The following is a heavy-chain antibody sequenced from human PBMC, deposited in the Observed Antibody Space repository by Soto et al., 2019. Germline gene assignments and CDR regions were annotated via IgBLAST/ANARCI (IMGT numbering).Heavy chain of an antibody. CDR2: IYYSGST. V-gene: IGHV4-31*03. D-gene: IGHD3-9*01. Sequence: SETLSLTCTVSGGSISSGGYYWSWIRQHPGKGLEWIGYIYYSGSTYYNPSLKSRVTISVDTSKDQFSLKLRSVTAADTAVYYCARVRAYDILTGSPGGWFDPWGQGTLVTVSS. CDR1: GGSISSGGYY. CDR3: ARVRAYDILTGSPGGWFDP. J-gene: IGHJ5*02.